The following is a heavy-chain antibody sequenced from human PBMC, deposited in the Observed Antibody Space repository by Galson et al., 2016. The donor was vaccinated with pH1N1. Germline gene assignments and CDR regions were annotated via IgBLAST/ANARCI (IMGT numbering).Heavy chain of an antibody. CDR3: ARRGVFTSDAFHV. CDR2: ISTRGHT. J-gene: IGHJ3*01. D-gene: IGHD3-16*01. Sequence: TLSLTCTVSGDSISTGTYYWRWIRQPAGKGLEWLGRISTRGHTAYNPSLKSRVTMTVDTSKNQFSLRLSSVTATDTALYNCARRGVFTSDAFHVWGQGTMVTVSS. V-gene: IGHV4-61*02. CDR1: GDSISTGTYY.